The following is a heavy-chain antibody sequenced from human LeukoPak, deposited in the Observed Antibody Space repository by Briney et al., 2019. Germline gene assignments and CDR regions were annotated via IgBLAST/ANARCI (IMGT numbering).Heavy chain of an antibody. Sequence: GGSLRLSCVASGFTFSTYGMHWVRQAPGKGLEWVAVIWYDGSNKYYGDSVKGRFTISRDNSKNTLYLQMDSLRAEDTAVYYCARDSGHAFDIWGQGTMVTVSS. D-gene: IGHD6-25*01. V-gene: IGHV3-33*01. CDR1: GFTFSTYG. CDR2: IWYDGSNK. CDR3: ARDSGHAFDI. J-gene: IGHJ3*02.